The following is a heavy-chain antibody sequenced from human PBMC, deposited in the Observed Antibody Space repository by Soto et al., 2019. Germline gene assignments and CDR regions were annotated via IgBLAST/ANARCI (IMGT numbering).Heavy chain of an antibody. J-gene: IGHJ6*02. Sequence: ASVKVSCKASGYSFTDYHIHWVRQAPGQGLEWLGRINPKSGGTSTAQKFQGWVTMTTDTSISTASMELTRLTSDDTAIYYCARGDSTDCSNGVCSFFYNHDMDVWGQGATVTV. CDR1: GYSFTDYH. CDR2: INPKSGGT. V-gene: IGHV1-2*04. CDR3: ARGDSTDCSNGVCSFFYNHDMDV. D-gene: IGHD2-8*01.